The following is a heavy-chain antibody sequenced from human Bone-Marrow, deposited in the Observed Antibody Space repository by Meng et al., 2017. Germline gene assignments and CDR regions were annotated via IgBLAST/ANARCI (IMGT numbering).Heavy chain of an antibody. CDR1: GYSVSSNSAS. CDR3: GRDLGFFDN. CDR2: TYYRSKWYN. J-gene: IGHJ4*01. D-gene: IGHD3-16*01. Sequence: SETLSLTCAISGYSVSSNSASWNWIRQSPSRGLECLGRTYYRSKWYNAYAVAVKSRITVSADTSNNQFSLQLSSVTPEDTALYHCGRDLGFFDNWGQGTLVTVSS. V-gene: IGHV6-1*01.